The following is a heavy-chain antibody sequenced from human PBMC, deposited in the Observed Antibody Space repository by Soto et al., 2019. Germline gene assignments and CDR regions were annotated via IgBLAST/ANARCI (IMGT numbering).Heavy chain of an antibody. CDR1: GFTFSNYW. J-gene: IGHJ4*02. CDR2: VNGDGSST. V-gene: IGHV3-74*01. Sequence: EVQLVESGGGLVQPGGSLRLSCAASGFTFSNYWMHWVRQAPGEGLVWVSRVNGDGSSTSYADSVKGRFTVSRDSAKSTLYLQMNSLRAEDTAVYYCARDSSGSCDYWGLGTLVTVPS. CDR3: ARDSSGSCDY.